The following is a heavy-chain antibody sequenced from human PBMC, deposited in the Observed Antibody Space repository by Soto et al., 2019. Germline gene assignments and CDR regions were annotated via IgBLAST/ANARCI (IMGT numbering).Heavy chain of an antibody. CDR2: VYYSGTT. CDR1: GGSISDYY. J-gene: IGHJ4*02. CDR3: ARYGSGSYYYFDY. Sequence: PSETLSLTCTVSGGSISDYYWSWIRQPPGKGLEWIGYVYYSGTTNYNPSLKSRVSISVDTSKSQFSLKLSSVTAADTAVYYCARYGSGSYYYFDYWGRGTLVTVSS. V-gene: IGHV4-59*01. D-gene: IGHD3-10*01.